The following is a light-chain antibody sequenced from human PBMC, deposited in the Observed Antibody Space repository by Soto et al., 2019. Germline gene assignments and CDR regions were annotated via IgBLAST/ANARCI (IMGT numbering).Light chain of an antibody. CDR1: ISNIGGNS. CDR2: RDD. Sequence: QSVLTQAPSTSGTPGQRVTISCAGTISNIGGNSVNWYQQVPGTAPKLLIYRDDQRPSGVPDRFSGSKSATSASLAISGLQSEDAADYYCAAWDDGLKGWLFGGGTTLPVL. J-gene: IGLJ2*01. V-gene: IGLV1-44*01. CDR3: AAWDDGLKGWL.